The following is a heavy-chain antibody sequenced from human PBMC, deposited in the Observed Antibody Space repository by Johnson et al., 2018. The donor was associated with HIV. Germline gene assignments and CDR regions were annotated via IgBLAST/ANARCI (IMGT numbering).Heavy chain of an antibody. CDR2: IHSDGSTT. J-gene: IGHJ3*02. CDR1: GFTFDDYG. D-gene: IGHD1-26*01. V-gene: IGHV3-20*04. CDR3: AGGAAGGDAFDI. Sequence: QLVESGGGVVRPGGSLRLSCAASGFTFDDYGMHWVRQVPGEGLVWVSRIHSDGSTTTSADSVKGRFAISRDNARNTLYLQMNSLRAEDTALYYCAGGAAGGDAFDIWGQGTMVTVSS.